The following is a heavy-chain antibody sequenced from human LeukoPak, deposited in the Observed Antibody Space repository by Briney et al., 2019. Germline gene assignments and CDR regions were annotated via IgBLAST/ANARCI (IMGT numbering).Heavy chain of an antibody. CDR3: ARAYSGYIDY. Sequence: SETLSLTCTVSGGSISSSSYYWGWIRQPPGKGLEWIGSIYYSGSTYYNPYLKSRVPLSVEPSKKQFSLKLSSVTAADTAVYYCARAYSGYIDYWGKGTLVTVSS. D-gene: IGHD5-12*01. CDR2: IYYSGST. V-gene: IGHV4-39*07. J-gene: IGHJ4*02. CDR1: GGSISSSSYY.